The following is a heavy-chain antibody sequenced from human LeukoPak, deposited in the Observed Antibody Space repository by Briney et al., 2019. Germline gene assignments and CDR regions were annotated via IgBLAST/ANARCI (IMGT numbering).Heavy chain of an antibody. CDR3: ARETVAGPHFDY. J-gene: IGHJ4*02. CDR2: INSDGSST. V-gene: IGHV3-74*01. D-gene: IGHD6-19*01. Sequence: GGSLRLSCAASGFTFSSYWMHWVRQAPGKGLVWVSRINSDGSSTSYADSVKGRFTISRDNAKNTLYLQMNSLRAEDTAVYYCARETVAGPHFDYWGQGTLVTASS. CDR1: GFTFSSYW.